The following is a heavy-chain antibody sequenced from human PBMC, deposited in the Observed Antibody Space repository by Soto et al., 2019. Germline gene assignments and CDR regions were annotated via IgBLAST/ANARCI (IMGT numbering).Heavy chain of an antibody. J-gene: IGHJ4*02. CDR3: ARLTNSGSYHFDY. Sequence: ASVKVSCKASGGTFSSYAISWVRQAPGQGLEWMGGIIPIFGTANYAQKFQGRVTITADESTSTAYMELSSLRSEDTAVYYCARLTNSGSYHFDYWGQGTLVTVSS. CDR2: IIPIFGTA. D-gene: IGHD1-26*01. CDR1: GGTFSSYA. V-gene: IGHV1-69*13.